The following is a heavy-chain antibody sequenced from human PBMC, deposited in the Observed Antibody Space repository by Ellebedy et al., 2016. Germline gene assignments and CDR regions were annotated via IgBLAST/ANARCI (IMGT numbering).Heavy chain of an antibody. CDR2: ISTHNGNT. V-gene: IGHV1-18*01. CDR3: SRDLWFGELSPEGY. D-gene: IGHD3-10*01. Sequence: ASVKVSCKASGYTFNTYAISWVRQVPGQGLEWLGWISTHNGNTDYAQNFQDRVTMTTDTSTTTAYMELSNLRSDDTAVYYCSRDLWFGELSPEGYWGQGTLVTVSS. J-gene: IGHJ4*02. CDR1: GYTFNTYA.